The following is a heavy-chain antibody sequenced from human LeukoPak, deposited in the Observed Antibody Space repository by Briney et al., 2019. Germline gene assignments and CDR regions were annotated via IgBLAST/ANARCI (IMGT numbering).Heavy chain of an antibody. CDR2: ITGSGGDT. D-gene: IGHD2-15*01. Sequence: GSLRLSCAASGFIFSNYAMSWVRQAPGKGLEWVSTITGSGGDTYYADSVKGRFTISRDNSKNTLYVQMSSLRAEDTAVYHCAKRHATGGDFDNWGQGTLVTVSS. V-gene: IGHV3-23*01. CDR3: AKRHATGGDFDN. J-gene: IGHJ4*02. CDR1: GFIFSNYA.